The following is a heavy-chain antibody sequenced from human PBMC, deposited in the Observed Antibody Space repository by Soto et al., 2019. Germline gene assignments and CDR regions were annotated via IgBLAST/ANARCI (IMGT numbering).Heavy chain of an antibody. CDR1: GGSISSYY. J-gene: IGHJ5*02. V-gene: IGHV4-59*01. CDR3: ARERSSIAARGGNWFDP. D-gene: IGHD6-6*01. Sequence: SETLSLTCTVSGGSISSYYWSWIRQPPGKGLEWIGYIYYSGSTNYNPSLKSRVTISVDTSKNQFSLKLSSVTAADTAVYYCARERSSIAARGGNWFDPWGQGTLVTVSS. CDR2: IYYSGST.